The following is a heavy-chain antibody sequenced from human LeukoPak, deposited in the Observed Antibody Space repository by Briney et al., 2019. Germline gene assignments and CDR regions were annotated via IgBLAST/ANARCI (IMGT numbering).Heavy chain of an antibody. CDR3: AGAMYSGGYYYYYGMDV. CDR1: GGAISSYY. V-gene: IGHV4-59*01. J-gene: IGHJ6*02. CDR2: IYYSEST. D-gene: IGHD1-26*01. Sequence: PSETLSLTCTVSGGAISSYYWSWIRQPPGKGLEWIGYIYYSESTNYNPSLKSRVTLSVDTSKNQFSLKLSSVTAADTAVYYCAGAMYSGGYYYYYGMDVWGQGTTVTVSS.